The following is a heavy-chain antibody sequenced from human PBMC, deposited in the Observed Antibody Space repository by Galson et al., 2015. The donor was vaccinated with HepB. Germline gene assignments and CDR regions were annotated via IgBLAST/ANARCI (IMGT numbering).Heavy chain of an antibody. D-gene: IGHD5-12*01. J-gene: IGHJ4*02. V-gene: IGHV3-30*18. CDR2: ISHDGNNK. CDR1: GFTFSTYG. Sequence: SLRLSCAASGFTFSTYGMHWVRQAPGKGPEWVAVISHDGNNKFHKESVRDRFTISRDNSKNTLYLQMNSLEPEDTAIYYCAKDPHQKRLPFSYYFDFWGQGTLVTVSS. CDR3: AKDPHQKRLPFSYYFDF.